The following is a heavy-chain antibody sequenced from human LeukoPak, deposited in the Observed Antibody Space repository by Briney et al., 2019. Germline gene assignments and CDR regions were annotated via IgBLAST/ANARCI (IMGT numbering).Heavy chain of an antibody. D-gene: IGHD3-22*01. CDR1: GGSISSYY. J-gene: IGHJ4*02. CDR3: ARSYYDSGPPFDY. CDR2: INHSGST. V-gene: IGHV4-34*01. Sequence: PSETLSLTCTVSGGSISSYYWSWIRQPAGKGLEWIGEINHSGSTNYNPSLKSRVTISVDTSKNQFSLKLSSVTAADTAVYYCARSYYDSGPPFDYWGQGTLVTVSS.